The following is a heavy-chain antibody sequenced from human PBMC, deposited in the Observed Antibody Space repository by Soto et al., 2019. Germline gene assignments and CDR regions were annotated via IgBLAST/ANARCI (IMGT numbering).Heavy chain of an antibody. Sequence: SETLSLTCAVYGGSFSGYYWSWIRQPPGKGLEWIGEINHSGSTNYNPSLKSRVTISVDTSKNQFSLKLSSVTAADTAVYYCARGHPTIDYWGQGTLVTVSS. CDR1: GGSFSGYY. J-gene: IGHJ4*02. V-gene: IGHV4-34*01. CDR2: INHSGST. CDR3: ARGHPTIDY.